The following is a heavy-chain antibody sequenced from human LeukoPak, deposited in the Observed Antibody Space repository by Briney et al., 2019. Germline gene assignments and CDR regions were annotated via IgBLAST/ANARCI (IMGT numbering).Heavy chain of an antibody. CDR1: GYIFTRYG. J-gene: IGHJ3*02. CDR2: ISADNGNT. Sequence: ASVKVSCKTSGYIFTRYGISWVRQAPGQGLEWMGWISADNGNTNYAQNLQDRVTMTTDTSKSPAYMELRSLRSDDTAVYYCARDLSGQLERRGDAFHIWGQGTMVTVSS. V-gene: IGHV1-18*01. D-gene: IGHD1-1*01. CDR3: ARDLSGQLERRGDAFHI.